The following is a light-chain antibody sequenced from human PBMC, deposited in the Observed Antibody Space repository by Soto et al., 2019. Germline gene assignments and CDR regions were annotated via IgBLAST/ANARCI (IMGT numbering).Light chain of an antibody. CDR1: QSVSRA. CDR3: QQYNSWPPRYT. CDR2: DSS. Sequence: DIVLTQSPATLSVSPGESATLSCRASQSVSRALAWYQHVPGPAPRLLIYDSSTRATGVPARFSGSGYGKRYTLTISSLQSEDFAVYYCQQYNSWPPRYTFGQGTKLQI. J-gene: IGKJ2*01. V-gene: IGKV3-15*01.